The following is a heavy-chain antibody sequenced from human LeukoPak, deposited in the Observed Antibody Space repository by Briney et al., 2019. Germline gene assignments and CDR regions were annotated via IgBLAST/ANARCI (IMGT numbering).Heavy chain of an antibody. D-gene: IGHD3-10*01. CDR3: ARTSHSGYMVRGVLYYGMDV. CDR2: IHYSGST. V-gene: IGHV4-39*01. CDR1: GGSISGDGYH. J-gene: IGHJ6*02. Sequence: SETLSLTCSVSGGSISGDGYHWGWIRRPPGKGLEWIGSIHYSGSTCYKTSLKSRVTIDVDTSKNQFSLKLGSVTAADTAVYYCARTSHSGYMVRGVLYYGMDVWGQGTTVTVSS.